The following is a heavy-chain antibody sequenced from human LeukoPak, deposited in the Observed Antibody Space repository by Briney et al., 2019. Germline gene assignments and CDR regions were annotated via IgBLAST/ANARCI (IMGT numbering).Heavy chain of an antibody. CDR2: ISSSGGII. Sequence: GGSLRLSCAASGFTFSNYEMNWVRQAPGKGLEWISYISSSGGIIHYADSVKGRFTISRDNAKNSVYLQMNSLRAEDMAVYYCARAYYDLPGFWGQGTLVTVSS. CDR1: GFTFSNYE. J-gene: IGHJ4*02. CDR3: ARAYYDLPGF. V-gene: IGHV3-48*03. D-gene: IGHD3-3*01.